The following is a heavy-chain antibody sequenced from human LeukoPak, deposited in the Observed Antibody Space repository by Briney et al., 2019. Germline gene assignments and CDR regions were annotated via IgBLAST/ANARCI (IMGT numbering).Heavy chain of an antibody. CDR1: GFTFSSYT. Sequence: PGGSLRLSCAASGFTFSSYTMNWIRQPPGKGLEWIVEINHSGSTNYNPSLKSRVTISVDTSKNQFSLKLSSVTAADTAVYYCARTTITIFGVVIIRPDYYYYYGMDVWGQGTTVTVSS. CDR3: ARTTITIFGVVIIRPDYYYYYGMDV. J-gene: IGHJ6*02. V-gene: IGHV4-34*01. D-gene: IGHD3-3*01. CDR2: INHSGST.